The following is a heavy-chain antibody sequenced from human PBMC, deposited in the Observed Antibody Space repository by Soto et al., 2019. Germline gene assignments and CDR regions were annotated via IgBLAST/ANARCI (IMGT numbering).Heavy chain of an antibody. CDR2: ISAYNGNT. CDR1: GYTFTSFD. J-gene: IGHJ6*02. CDR3: ARDSPYYDFWSGPRYYYYGMDV. D-gene: IGHD3-3*01. V-gene: IGHV1-18*01. Sequence: ASVKVSCKASGYTFTSFDISWVRHAPEQSLEWIDWISAYNGNTNYAQKLQGRVTMTTATSTSTAYMELRSLRSDDTAVYYCARDSPYYDFWSGPRYYYYGMDVWGQGTTVTGSS.